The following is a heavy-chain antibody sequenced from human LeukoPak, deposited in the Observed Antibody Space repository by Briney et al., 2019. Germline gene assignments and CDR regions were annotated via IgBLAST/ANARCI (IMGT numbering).Heavy chain of an antibody. CDR3: ASRIQLWSKYWGRFDY. Sequence: PGGSLRLSCAASGFTFRSYSMNWVRQAPGKGLEWVSSISGSSNYIYYGDSVKGRFTISRDSAKNSLYLQMNSLRAEDTAMYYCASRIQLWSKYWGRFDYWGQGTLVTVSS. CDR1: GFTFRSYS. D-gene: IGHD5-18*01. J-gene: IGHJ4*02. V-gene: IGHV3-21*04. CDR2: ISGSSNYI.